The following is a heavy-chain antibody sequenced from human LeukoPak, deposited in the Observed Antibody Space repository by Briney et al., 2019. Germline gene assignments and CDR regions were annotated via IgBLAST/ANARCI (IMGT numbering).Heavy chain of an antibody. D-gene: IGHD3-10*01. J-gene: IGHJ6*02. CDR2: IYYSGST. Sequence: SETLSLTCTVSGGSISSYYWSWIRQPPGKGLEWIGYIYYSGSTNYNPSLKSRVTISVDTSKNQFSLKLSSVTAADTAVYYCARGVSLEIRLGEQYYYGMDVWGQGTTVTVSS. CDR3: ARGVSLEIRLGEQYYYGMDV. CDR1: GGSISSYY. V-gene: IGHV4-59*01.